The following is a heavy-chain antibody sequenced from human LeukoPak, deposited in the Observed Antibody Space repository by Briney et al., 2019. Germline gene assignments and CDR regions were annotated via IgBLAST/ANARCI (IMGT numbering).Heavy chain of an antibody. J-gene: IGHJ4*02. Sequence: SETLSLTCTVSGGSISSYYWSWIRQPAGKGLEWIGRIYTSGSTNYNPSLKSRVTMSVDTSKNQFSLKLSSVTAADTAVYYCARDISNEYYYDSSFDYWGQGTLVTVSS. CDR1: GGSISSYY. V-gene: IGHV4-4*07. CDR3: ARDISNEYYYDSSFDY. D-gene: IGHD3-22*01. CDR2: IYTSGST.